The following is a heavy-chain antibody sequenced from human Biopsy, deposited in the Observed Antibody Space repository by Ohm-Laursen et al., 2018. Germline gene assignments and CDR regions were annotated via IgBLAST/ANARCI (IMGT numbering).Heavy chain of an antibody. CDR3: AAGDNTYKPLH. J-gene: IGHJ4*02. V-gene: IGHV3-21*01. D-gene: IGHD3-10*01. CDR1: GFTFSTYG. Sequence: GSLRLSCTASGFTFSTYGLNWVRQAPGRGLECVASITHAGFVYYEDSLKGRFTISRDNAKNSLFLQMNSLRIEDTAFYYCAAGDNTYKPLHWGQGTLVTVSS. CDR2: ITHAGFV.